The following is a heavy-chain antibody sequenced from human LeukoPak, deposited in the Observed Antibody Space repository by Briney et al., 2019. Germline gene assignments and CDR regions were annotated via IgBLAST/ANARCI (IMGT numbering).Heavy chain of an antibody. V-gene: IGHV3-74*01. CDR2: INSDESTI. Sequence: GGSLRLSCAASGFTFSSYWMHWVRQAPGKGLVWVSRINSDESTINYADSVKGRFTITRDNAENTLYLQMNSLRDEDTAVYYCASGYSSDYGGNAYWGQGTLVTVSS. J-gene: IGHJ4*02. CDR1: GFTFSSYW. CDR3: ASGYSSDYGGNAY. D-gene: IGHD4-23*01.